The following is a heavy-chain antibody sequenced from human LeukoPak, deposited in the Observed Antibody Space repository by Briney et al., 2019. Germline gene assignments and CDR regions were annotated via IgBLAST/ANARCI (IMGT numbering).Heavy chain of an antibody. Sequence: SETLSLTCAVSGYSISSGYYWGWIRPPPGKGLEWIGSIYHSGSTYYNPSLKSRVTISVDTSKNQFSLKLSSVTAADTAVYYCARRPSYDFWSGYLTYYFDYWGQGTLVTVSS. CDR3: ARRPSYDFWSGYLTYYFDY. J-gene: IGHJ4*02. CDR1: GYSISSGYY. D-gene: IGHD3-3*01. V-gene: IGHV4-38-2*01. CDR2: IYHSGST.